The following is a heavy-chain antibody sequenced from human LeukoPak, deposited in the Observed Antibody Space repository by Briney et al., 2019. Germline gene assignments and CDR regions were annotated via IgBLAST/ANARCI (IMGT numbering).Heavy chain of an antibody. V-gene: IGHV3-30*03. CDR1: GFTFSTYG. D-gene: IGHD2-15*01. CDR3: ARVKRKGVEGYCSGGSCYYFDY. Sequence: GGSLRLSCTASGFTFSTYGMHWVRQAPGKGLEWVAVITFDGSNKYYADSVKGRFTLSRDNSKNTLYLQMNSLRAEDTAVYYCARVKRKGVEGYCSGGSCYYFDYWGQGTLVTVSS. J-gene: IGHJ4*02. CDR2: ITFDGSNK.